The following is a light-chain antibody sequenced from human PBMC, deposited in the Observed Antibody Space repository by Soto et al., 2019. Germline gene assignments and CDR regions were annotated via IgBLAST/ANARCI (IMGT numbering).Light chain of an antibody. J-gene: IGLJ2*01. CDR2: DVS. Sequence: QSVLTQPASVSGPPGQSITISCTGTSSDVGGYNYVSWYQQHPGKAPKLMIYDVSNRPSGVSNRFSGSKSGNTASLTISGLQAEDEADYYCSSYTSSSTLVFGGGTQLTV. CDR1: SSDVGGYNY. V-gene: IGLV2-14*01. CDR3: SSYTSSSTLV.